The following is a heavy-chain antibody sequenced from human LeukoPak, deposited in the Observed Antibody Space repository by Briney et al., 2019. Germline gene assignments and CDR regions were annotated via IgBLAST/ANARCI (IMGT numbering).Heavy chain of an antibody. V-gene: IGHV3-23*01. CDR1: GFTFSSYA. CDR3: AIRRDCSSTTCLHYFDY. Sequence: PGGSLRLPCAASGFTFSSYAMSWDRQAPGKGLEWVSAISGNGGSTYYADSVKARFTISRDNSKNTLYLQMNSLRAEDTAVYYCAIRRDCSSTTCLHYFDYWGQGTLVTVSS. J-gene: IGHJ4*02. CDR2: ISGNGGST. D-gene: IGHD2-2*01.